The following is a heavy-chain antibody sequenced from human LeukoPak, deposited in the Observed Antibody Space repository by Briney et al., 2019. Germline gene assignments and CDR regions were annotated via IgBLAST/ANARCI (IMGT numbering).Heavy chain of an antibody. D-gene: IGHD5-18*01. CDR3: ARDRGYSYGATGYYYGMDV. CDR1: GGSISSGGYS. J-gene: IGHJ6*02. V-gene: IGHV4-30-2*01. Sequence: TSQTLSLTCAVSGGSISSGGYSWSWIRQPPGKGLEWVGYIYHSGSTYYNPSLKSRVTISVDRSKNQFSLKLSSVTAADTAVYYCARDRGYSYGATGYYYGMDVWGQGTTVTVSS. CDR2: IYHSGST.